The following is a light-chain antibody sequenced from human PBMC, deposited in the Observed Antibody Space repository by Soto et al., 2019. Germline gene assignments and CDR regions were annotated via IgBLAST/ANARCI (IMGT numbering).Light chain of an antibody. Sequence: QSVLTQPPSVSAAPGQKVTISCSGSSSNIGNNYVSWYQQLPETAPKLLIYENNKRPSGIPDRFSGSKSGTSATLGITGLQTGEEADYYCETGDTTRCLWVFGGGT. CDR1: SSNIGNNY. CDR2: ENN. CDR3: ETGDTTRCLWV. J-gene: IGLJ3*02. V-gene: IGLV1-51*02.